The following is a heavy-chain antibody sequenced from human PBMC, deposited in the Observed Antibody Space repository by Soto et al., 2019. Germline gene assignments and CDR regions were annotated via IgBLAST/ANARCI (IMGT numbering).Heavy chain of an antibody. CDR2: ISYDGSNK. J-gene: IGHJ4*02. Sequence: LRLSFAASGXTFSSYGMHWVRQAPGKGLEWVAVISYDGSNKYYADSVKGRFTISRDNSKNTLYLQMNSLRAEDTAVYYCASVPHAFDYWGQGTLVTVSS. CDR3: ASVPHAFDY. D-gene: IGHD2-8*01. CDR1: GXTFSSYG. V-gene: IGHV3-30*03.